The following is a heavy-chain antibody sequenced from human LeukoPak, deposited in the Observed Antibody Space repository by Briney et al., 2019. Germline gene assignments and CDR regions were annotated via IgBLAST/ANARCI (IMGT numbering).Heavy chain of an antibody. J-gene: IGHJ4*02. CDR1: GFTFSSYA. V-gene: IGHV3-23*01. D-gene: IGHD3-10*01. Sequence: GGSLRLSCAASGFTFSSYAMSWVRPAPGKGLEWVSAISGSGGSTYYADSVKGRFTISRDNSKNTLYLQMNSLRAEDTAVYYCAKAFRGASSRSGYWGQGTLVTVSS. CDR3: AKAFRGASSRSGY. CDR2: ISGSGGST.